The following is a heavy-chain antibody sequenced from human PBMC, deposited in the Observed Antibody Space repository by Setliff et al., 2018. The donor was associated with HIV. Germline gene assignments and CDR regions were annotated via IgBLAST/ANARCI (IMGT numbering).Heavy chain of an antibody. V-gene: IGHV4-4*08. CDR3: ARVGSSWYGSYYYYYMDV. J-gene: IGHJ6*03. Sequence: SETLSLTCTVSGGSISSYHWSWIRQPPGKGLEWIGYIYTSGSTNYNPSLKSRVTISVDTSKNQFSLKLSSVTAADTAVYYCARVGSSWYGSYYYYYMDVWGKGTTVTVS. CDR1: GGSISSYH. CDR2: IYTSGST. D-gene: IGHD6-13*01.